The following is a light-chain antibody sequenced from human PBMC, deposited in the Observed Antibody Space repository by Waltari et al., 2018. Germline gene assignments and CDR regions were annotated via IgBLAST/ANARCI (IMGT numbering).Light chain of an antibody. Sequence: DIVMTQSPDSLGVSLGERATIHCKSSQSVFYANNKNYLAWYQQRPGQPPKLLMYWASTRASGVPDRFSGSWSGTDFTLTIRSLQAEDAAIYYCQQCYGSPYTFGQGTRLEIK. J-gene: IGKJ5*01. V-gene: IGKV4-1*01. CDR1: QSVFYANNKNY. CDR3: QQCYGSPYT. CDR2: WAS.